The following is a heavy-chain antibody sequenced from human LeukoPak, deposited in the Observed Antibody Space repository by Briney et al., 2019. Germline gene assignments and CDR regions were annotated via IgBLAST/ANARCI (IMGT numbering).Heavy chain of an antibody. Sequence: GGSLRLSCAASGFTFSSYGMHWVRQAPGKGLEGVAVISYDGSNKYYADSVKGRFTISRDNSKNTLYLQMNSLRAEDTAVYYCAKDGDYYDSSGYSPGWGTWGQGTLVTVSS. V-gene: IGHV3-30*18. CDR1: GFTFSSYG. CDR2: ISYDGSNK. CDR3: AKDGDYYDSSGYSPGWGT. D-gene: IGHD3-22*01. J-gene: IGHJ4*02.